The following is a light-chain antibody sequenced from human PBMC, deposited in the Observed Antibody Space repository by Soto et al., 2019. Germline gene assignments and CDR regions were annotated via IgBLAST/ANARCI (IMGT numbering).Light chain of an antibody. CDR2: DNY. J-gene: IGLJ1*01. CDR1: GSNVGYNS. V-gene: IGLV1-51*01. CDR3: GAWDDRLTAYV. Sequence: QSVLTQPPSLSAAPGQEVTISCSGSGSNVGYNSVSWYQQLPGTAPKLLIYDNYKRPSGIPARFSGSKSGTSASLGITGLQTGDEADYYCGAWDDRLTAYVLGSGTKLTVL.